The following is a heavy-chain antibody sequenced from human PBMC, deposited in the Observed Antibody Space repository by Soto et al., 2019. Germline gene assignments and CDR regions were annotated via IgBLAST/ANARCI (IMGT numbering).Heavy chain of an antibody. D-gene: IGHD3-9*01. Sequence: GGSLRLSCAASGFTFSSYAMSLVRQAPGMALDWVSAISGSGGSTYYADSVKGRFTITRDNSKNTLYLQMNSLRAEDTAVYYCAKDTPSIYYDILTGDAFDIWGQGTMVTVSS. J-gene: IGHJ3*02. V-gene: IGHV3-23*01. CDR3: AKDTPSIYYDILTGDAFDI. CDR2: ISGSGGST. CDR1: GFTFSSYA.